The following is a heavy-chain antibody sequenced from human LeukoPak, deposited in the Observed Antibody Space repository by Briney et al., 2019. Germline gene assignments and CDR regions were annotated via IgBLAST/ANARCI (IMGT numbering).Heavy chain of an antibody. Sequence: SETLSLTCTVSGGSISSGDYYWSWIRQPPGKGLEWIGHIYYSGSINYNPSLKSRVTISVDTSKNQFSLKLSSVTAADTAVYYCARFKTTPWYYYGMDVWGKGTTVTVSS. V-gene: IGHV4-61*08. CDR1: GGSISSGDYY. D-gene: IGHD4-11*01. J-gene: IGHJ6*04. CDR2: IYYSGSI. CDR3: ARFKTTPWYYYGMDV.